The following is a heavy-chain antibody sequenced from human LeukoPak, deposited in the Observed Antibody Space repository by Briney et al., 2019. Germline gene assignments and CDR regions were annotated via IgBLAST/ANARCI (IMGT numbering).Heavy chain of an antibody. CDR3: AREGGYCTNVVCYTGCFDP. CDR1: GGTFSSYA. J-gene: IGHJ5*02. Sequence: SVKVSCKASGGTFSSYAISWVLQAPGQGLEWMGRIIPIFGTANYAQKFQGRVTITTDESTSTAYMELSRLRAEDTAVYYCAREGGYCTNVVCYTGCFDPWGQGTLLTVSS. D-gene: IGHD2-8*01. V-gene: IGHV1-69*05. CDR2: IIPIFGTA.